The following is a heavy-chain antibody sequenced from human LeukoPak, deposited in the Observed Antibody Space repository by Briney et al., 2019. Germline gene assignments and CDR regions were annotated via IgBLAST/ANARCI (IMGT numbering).Heavy chain of an antibody. CDR2: ISSSGSTI. J-gene: IGHJ6*04. CDR3: AELGITMIGGV. V-gene: IGHV3-48*03. CDR1: GFTFSSYE. Sequence: PGGSLRLSCAASGFTFSSYEMNWVRQAPGKGLECGSYISSSGSTIYYADSVKGRFTISRDNAKNSLYLQMNSLRAENTAVYYCAELGITMIGGVWGKGTTVTISS. D-gene: IGHD3-10*02.